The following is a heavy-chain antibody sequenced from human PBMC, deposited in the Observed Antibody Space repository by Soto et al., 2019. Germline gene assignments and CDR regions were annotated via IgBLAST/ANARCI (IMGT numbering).Heavy chain of an antibody. CDR2: IYWDDDK. V-gene: IGHV2-5*02. D-gene: IGHD1-1*01. CDR1: GFSLSTRGAG. J-gene: IGHJ4*02. CDR3: SHNSPQLAYDY. Sequence: ESGPTLVNPTQTLTLTCTFSGFSLSTRGAGVGWIRQPPGKALEWLALIYWDDDKRYRPSLKSRLTITTDTSKDQVVLTMTNMDPVDTAIYYCSHNSPQLAYDYWGQGTLVTVSS.